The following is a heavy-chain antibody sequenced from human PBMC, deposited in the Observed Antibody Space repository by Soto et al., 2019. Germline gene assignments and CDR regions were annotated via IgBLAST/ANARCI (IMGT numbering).Heavy chain of an antibody. D-gene: IGHD4-4*01. CDR1: GGSFSGYY. J-gene: IGHJ5*02. V-gene: IGHV4-34*01. Sequence: KASETLSLTCAVYGGSFSGYYWSWIRQPPGKGLEWIGEINHSGSTNYNPSLKSRVTISVDTSKNQFSLKLSSVTAADTAVYYCARGMTTVSSDWFDPWGQGTLVTVSS. CDR3: ARGMTTVSSDWFDP. CDR2: INHSGST.